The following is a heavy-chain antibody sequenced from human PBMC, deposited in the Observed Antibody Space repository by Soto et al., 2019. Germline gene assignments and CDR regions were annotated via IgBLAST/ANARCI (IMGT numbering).Heavy chain of an antibody. Sequence: GGSLRLSCAASGFTFSSYAMHWVRQAPGKGLEWVAVISYDGSNKYYADSVKGRFTISRDNSKNTLYLQMNSLRAEDTAVYYCARKAAAGGAFGYWGQGTLVTVSS. CDR1: GFTFSSYA. D-gene: IGHD6-13*01. J-gene: IGHJ4*02. CDR2: ISYDGSNK. CDR3: ARKAAAGGAFGY. V-gene: IGHV3-30-3*01.